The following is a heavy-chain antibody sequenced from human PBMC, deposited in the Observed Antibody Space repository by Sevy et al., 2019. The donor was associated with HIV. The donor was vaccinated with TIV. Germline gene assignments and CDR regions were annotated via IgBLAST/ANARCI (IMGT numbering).Heavy chain of an antibody. CDR2: IRSKAYGGTT. CDR3: TFRIHDPNCGSHHFVY. Sequence: GGSLRLSCTASGFTFGDYAMSWFRQAPGKGLEWVGFIRSKAYGGTTEYAATVKGRFTISRDDSKSIAYLQMNSLKTEDTAVYYCTFRIHDPNCGSHHFVYWGQGTLVTVSS. J-gene: IGHJ4*02. V-gene: IGHV3-49*03. CDR1: GFTFGDYA. D-gene: IGHD3-16*01.